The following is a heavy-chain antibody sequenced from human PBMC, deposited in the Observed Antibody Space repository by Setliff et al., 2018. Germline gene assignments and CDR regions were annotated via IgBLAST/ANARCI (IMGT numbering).Heavy chain of an antibody. CDR1: GFTFTDYL. CDR2: INLNTGNI. Sequence: ASVKVSCKAYGFTFTDYLMNWMRQAPEQGLEWMGRINLNTGNIFYAQEFQGRVTLTRDTSISTAYMELTGLRYDDTAIYYCARDTLTLGDITLFDYWGQGTLVTVSS. D-gene: IGHD3-16*01. J-gene: IGHJ4*02. V-gene: IGHV1-2*02. CDR3: ARDTLTLGDITLFDY.